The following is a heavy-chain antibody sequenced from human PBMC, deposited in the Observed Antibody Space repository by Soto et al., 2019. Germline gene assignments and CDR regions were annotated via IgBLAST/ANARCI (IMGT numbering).Heavy chain of an antibody. V-gene: IGHV4-39*02. J-gene: IGHJ5*02. CDR1: GGSISSSSYY. CDR3: ARDYGPNWFDP. D-gene: IGHD4-17*01. CDR2: IYYSGST. Sequence: PSETLSLTCTVSGGSISSSSYYWGWIRQPPGKGLEWIGSIYYSGSTYYNPSLKSRVTISVDTSKNQFSLKLSSVTAADTAVYYCARDYGPNWFDPWGQGTLVTVSS.